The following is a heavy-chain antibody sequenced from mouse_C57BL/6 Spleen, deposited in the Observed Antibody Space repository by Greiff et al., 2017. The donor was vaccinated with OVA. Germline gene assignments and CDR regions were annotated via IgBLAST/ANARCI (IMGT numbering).Heavy chain of an antibody. CDR1: GYTFTEYT. CDR3: ARHEDPLTYYRASMDY. V-gene: IGHV1-62-2*01. D-gene: IGHD2-12*01. CDR2: FYPGSGSI. Sequence: QVHVKQSGAELVKPGASVKLSCKASGYTFTEYTIHWVKQRSGQGLEWIGWFYPGSGSIKYNEKFKDKATLTADKSSSTVYMELSRLTSEDSAVYFCARHEDPLTYYRASMDYWGQGTSVTVSS. J-gene: IGHJ4*01.